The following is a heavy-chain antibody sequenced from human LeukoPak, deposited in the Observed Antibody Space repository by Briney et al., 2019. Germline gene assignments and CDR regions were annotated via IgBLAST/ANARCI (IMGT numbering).Heavy chain of an antibody. J-gene: IGHJ4*02. CDR3: ARVFEDVPQFDY. D-gene: IGHD3-3*01. Sequence: GGSLRLSCAVSGFTVSSNYMSWVRQAPGKGLEWVPIIHSGGGTYYADSVKGRFTISRDSSKNTLYLQMNSLRAEDTAVYYCARVFEDVPQFDYWGQGTLVTVSS. CDR1: GFTVSSNY. V-gene: IGHV3-53*01. CDR2: IHSGGGT.